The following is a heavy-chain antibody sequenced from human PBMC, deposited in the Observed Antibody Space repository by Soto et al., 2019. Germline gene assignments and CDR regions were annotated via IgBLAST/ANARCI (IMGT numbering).Heavy chain of an antibody. CDR1: GGSISSYY. Sequence: SETLSLTCTVSGGSISSYYWSWIRQPAGKGPEWIGRVYTSGSTNYNPSLKSRVTMSVDTSKNQFSLKLSSVTAADTAVYYCARDYYDSSGLSPYYYYYGMDVWGQGTTVTVSS. J-gene: IGHJ6*02. V-gene: IGHV4-4*07. D-gene: IGHD3-22*01. CDR3: ARDYYDSSGLSPYYYYYGMDV. CDR2: VYTSGST.